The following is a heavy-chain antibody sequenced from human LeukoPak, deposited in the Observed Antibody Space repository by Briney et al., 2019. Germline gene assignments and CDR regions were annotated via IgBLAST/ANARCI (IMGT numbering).Heavy chain of an antibody. J-gene: IGHJ4*02. V-gene: IGHV3-53*01. CDR2: IYSGGST. CDR3: ARVVDHDYGDYYLDY. CDR1: GFTVSSND. D-gene: IGHD4-17*01. Sequence: GGSLRLSCAASGFTVSSNDMSWVRQAPGKGLECISVIYSGGSTDYADSVRGRLTISRDNSKNTLYLQMNSLRAEDTAVYYCARVVDHDYGDYYLDYWGQGTLVTVSS.